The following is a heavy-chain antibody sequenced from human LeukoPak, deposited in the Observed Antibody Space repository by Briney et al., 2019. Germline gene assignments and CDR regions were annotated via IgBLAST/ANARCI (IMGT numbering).Heavy chain of an antibody. Sequence: SETLSLTCTVSGGSISTYYWNWIRQPAGKGLEWIGRIYTSGSTNYNPSLKSRVTMSVDTSKNQFSLKLSSVTAADTAVYYCASSYSGAYYVFDYWGQGTLVTVSS. V-gene: IGHV4-4*07. J-gene: IGHJ4*02. CDR2: IYTSGST. D-gene: IGHD1-26*01. CDR1: GGSISTYY. CDR3: ASSYSGAYYVFDY.